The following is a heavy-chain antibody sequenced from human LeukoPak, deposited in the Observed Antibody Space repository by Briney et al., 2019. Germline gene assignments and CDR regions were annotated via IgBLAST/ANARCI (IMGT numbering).Heavy chain of an antibody. CDR1: DSMSRRFK. D-gene: IGHD5-18*01. CDR3: ARGGYNYGSVFDY. CDR2: ISDDSSTT. J-gene: IGHJ4*02. V-gene: IGHV3-48*01. Sequence: GGSLRLSCAASDSMSRRFKMNWVRQAPGKGLEWVSYISDDSSTTHYADSVKGRSTISRDNAENSLYLQMNSLRAEDTAVYYCARGGYNYGSVFDYWGQGTLVTVSS.